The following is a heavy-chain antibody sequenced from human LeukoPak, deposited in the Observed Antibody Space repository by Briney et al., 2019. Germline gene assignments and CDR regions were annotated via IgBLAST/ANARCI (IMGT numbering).Heavy chain of an antibody. V-gene: IGHV3-11*04. D-gene: IGHD6-13*01. J-gene: IGHJ3*02. Sequence: GGSLRLSCAAPGFNFRDYHMSWIRQAPGKGLEWVSHISSSASTIYYADSVKGRFTISRDNAKNSLYLQMNSLRDEDTAVYYCASGTYSSSWYNPFDIWGQGTMVTVSS. CDR3: ASGTYSSSWYNPFDI. CDR2: ISSSASTI. CDR1: GFNFRDYH.